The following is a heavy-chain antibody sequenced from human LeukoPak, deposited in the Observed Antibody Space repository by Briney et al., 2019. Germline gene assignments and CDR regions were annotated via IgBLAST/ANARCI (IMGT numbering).Heavy chain of an antibody. Sequence: GGSLRLSCAASGFRFSIYAMSWVRQAPGRGLEWVSGISRSGDSTYYAGSVKGRFTISRDNSKNTPYLQMNSLRAEDTAVYYCAKSAGYCSSPSCEIDYWGQGTLVTVSS. D-gene: IGHD2-2*01. V-gene: IGHV3-23*01. CDR3: AKSAGYCSSPSCEIDY. CDR1: GFRFSIYA. CDR2: ISRSGDST. J-gene: IGHJ4*02.